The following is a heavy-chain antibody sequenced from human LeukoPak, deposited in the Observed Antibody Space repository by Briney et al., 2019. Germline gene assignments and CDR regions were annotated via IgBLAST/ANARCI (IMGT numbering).Heavy chain of an antibody. CDR3: AGGGVAARMNY. D-gene: IGHD1-26*01. CDR1: GYSISSGYY. Sequence: PSETLSLTCTVSGYSISSGYYWGWIRQPPGKGLEWIGEINQSGSTSYNPSLKSRLTISVDTSKNQFSLKLNSVTAADMAVYYCAGGGVAARMNYWGQGTLVTVSS. J-gene: IGHJ4*02. V-gene: IGHV4-38-2*02. CDR2: INQSGST.